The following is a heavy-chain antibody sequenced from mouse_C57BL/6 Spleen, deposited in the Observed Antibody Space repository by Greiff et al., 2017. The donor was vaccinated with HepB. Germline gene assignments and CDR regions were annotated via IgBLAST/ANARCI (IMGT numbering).Heavy chain of an antibody. CDR2: IYPRDGST. D-gene: IGHD1-1*01. J-gene: IGHJ1*03. CDR1: GYTFTSYD. Sequence: VQLQQSGPELVKPGASVKLSCKASGYTFTSYDINWVKQRPGQGLEWIGWIYPRDGSTKYNEKFKGKATLTVDTSSSTAYMELHSLTSEDSAVYFCARSGYYGSSYVYWYFDVWGTGTTVTVSS. CDR3: ARSGYYGSSYVYWYFDV. V-gene: IGHV1-85*01.